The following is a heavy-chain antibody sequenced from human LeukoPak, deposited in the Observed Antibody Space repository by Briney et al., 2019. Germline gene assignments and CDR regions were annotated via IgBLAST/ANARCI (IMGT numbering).Heavy chain of an antibody. CDR3: ARGGLGNWFDP. Sequence: SETLSLTCAVYGGSFSGYYWSWIRQPPGKGLEWVGYIYYSGSTNYNPSLKSRVTISVDTSKNQFSLKLSSVTAADTAVYYCARGGLGNWFDPWGQGTLVTVSS. CDR1: GGSFSGYY. V-gene: IGHV4-59*01. J-gene: IGHJ5*02. D-gene: IGHD5/OR15-5a*01. CDR2: IYYSGST.